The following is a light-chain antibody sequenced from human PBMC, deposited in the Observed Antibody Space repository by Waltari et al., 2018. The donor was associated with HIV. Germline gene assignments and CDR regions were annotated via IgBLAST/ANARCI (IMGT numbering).Light chain of an antibody. V-gene: IGKV3-20*01. CDR1: QSISNNF. Sequence: EIVLTQSPGILSLSPGVRAIVPCRATQSISNNFLAWFQQKPGQPPRLLIYTSFIRAAGVPDRFSGSGAGTDFTLSINKLEPEDFAVYYCHQYGTAPRTFGQGTKVEI. CDR2: TSF. J-gene: IGKJ1*01. CDR3: HQYGTAPRT.